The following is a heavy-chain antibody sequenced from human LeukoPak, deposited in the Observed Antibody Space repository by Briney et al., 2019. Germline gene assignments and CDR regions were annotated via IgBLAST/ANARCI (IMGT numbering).Heavy chain of an antibody. CDR2: IYYTGST. Sequence: SETLSLTCTVSGGSISSYYWSWIRQPPGKGLEWIGYIYYTGSTNYNPSLKSRVTMSVDTSKNQFSLKLSSVTAADTAVYYCARGLPKHDYGDYGGTWFDPWGQGTLVTVSS. CDR3: ARGLPKHDYGDYGGTWFDP. D-gene: IGHD4-17*01. J-gene: IGHJ5*02. CDR1: GGSISSYY. V-gene: IGHV4-59*01.